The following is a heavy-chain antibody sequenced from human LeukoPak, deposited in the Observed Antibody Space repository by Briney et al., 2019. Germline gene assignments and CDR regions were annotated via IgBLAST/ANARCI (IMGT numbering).Heavy chain of an antibody. D-gene: IGHD2-2*01. J-gene: IGHJ6*03. CDR1: GGSISSYY. CDR3: ARGRRSIVVVPAARRGYYYMDV. CDR2: IYYSGST. V-gene: IGHV4-59*01. Sequence: SETLSLTCTVSGGSISSYYWSWIRQPPGKGLEWIGYIYYSGSTNYNPSLKSRVTISIDTSKNQLSLQLTSVTAADTAVYYCARGRRSIVVVPAARRGYYYMDVWGNGTTVTVSS.